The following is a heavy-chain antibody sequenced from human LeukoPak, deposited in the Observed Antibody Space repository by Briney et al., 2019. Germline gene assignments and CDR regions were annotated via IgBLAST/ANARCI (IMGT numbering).Heavy chain of an antibody. J-gene: IGHJ3*02. D-gene: IGHD5-18*01. CDR2: INPNSGGT. V-gene: IGHV1-2*02. CDR3: ARRGYSYGDAFDI. CDR1: GDTFTGYY. Sequence: GASVKVSCKASGDTFTGYYIHWVRQAPGQGLEWMGWINPNSGGTNYAQKFQGRVTMTRDTSISTAYMELSRLRADDTAVYYCARRGYSYGDAFDIWGQGTMVTVSS.